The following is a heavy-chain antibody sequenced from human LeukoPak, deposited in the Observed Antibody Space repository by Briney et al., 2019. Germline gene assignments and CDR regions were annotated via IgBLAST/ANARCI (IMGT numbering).Heavy chain of an antibody. D-gene: IGHD5-12*01. CDR3: ARHRRGYSGYVGY. CDR1: GGSFSGYY. Sequence: PSETLSLTCAVYGGSFSGYYWSWIRQPPGKGLEWIGEINHSGSTNYNPSLKSRVTISVDTSKNQFSLKLSSVTAADTAVYYCARHRRGYSGYVGYWGQGTLVTVSS. J-gene: IGHJ4*02. V-gene: IGHV4-34*01. CDR2: INHSGST.